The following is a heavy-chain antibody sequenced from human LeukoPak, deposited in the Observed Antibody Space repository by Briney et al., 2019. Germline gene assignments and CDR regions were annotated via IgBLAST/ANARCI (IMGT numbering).Heavy chain of an antibody. Sequence: SETLSLTCTVSGGSISSYYWSWIRQPPGKGLEWIGYIYYSGSTNYNPSLESRVTISVDTSKNQFSLKLSSVTAADTAVYYCARAPQGWYDYWGQGTLVTVSS. CDR3: ARAPQGWYDY. D-gene: IGHD6-19*01. CDR1: GGSISSYY. CDR2: IYYSGST. V-gene: IGHV4-59*01. J-gene: IGHJ4*02.